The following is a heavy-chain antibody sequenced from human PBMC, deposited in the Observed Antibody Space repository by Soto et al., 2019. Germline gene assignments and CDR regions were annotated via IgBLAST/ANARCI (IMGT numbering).Heavy chain of an antibody. D-gene: IGHD3-22*01. V-gene: IGHV4-4*02. CDR3: ARLVYDTRLNYLYLDS. J-gene: IGHJ4*02. CDR2: IHHSAGT. CDR1: GVSISRGDW. Sequence: QVLLHESGPGLVKPSGTLSLTCTVSGVSISRGDWWSWVRQAPGKELQWIGEIHHSAGTSSHPSRRGRVSLSVDTSKNQFSLNLRSVTAADTGVYYCARLVYDTRLNYLYLDSWGQGLLVTLSS.